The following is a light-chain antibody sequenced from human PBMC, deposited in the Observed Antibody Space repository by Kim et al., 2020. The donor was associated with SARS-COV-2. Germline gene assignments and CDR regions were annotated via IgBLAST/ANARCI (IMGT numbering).Light chain of an antibody. V-gene: IGKV3-20*01. CDR3: QQHDTSPRT. J-gene: IGKJ1*01. CDR1: QSVGSTY. CDR2: GVS. Sequence: EIVLTQSPGTLSLSPGERATLSCRASQSVGSTYLAWSQQKPGQPPRLLIYGVSTRATGVPDRFSGSGSGTDFTLTISRLEPEDFAVYYCQQHDTSPRTFGQGTKVDIK.